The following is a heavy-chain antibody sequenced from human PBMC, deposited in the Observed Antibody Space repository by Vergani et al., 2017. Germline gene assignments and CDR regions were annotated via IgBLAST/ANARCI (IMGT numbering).Heavy chain of an antibody. J-gene: IGHJ1*01. CDR1: GYSISSGYY. CDR3: ARDGIHDLGVREYFEH. CDR2: IYNSGST. V-gene: IGHV4-38-2*02. D-gene: IGHD5-18*01. Sequence: QMQLQESGPGLVKPSETLSLTCTVSGYSISSGYYWGWIRQPPGKGLEWIGSIYNSGSTYHNPSLKSRVTISVDTSKNQFTLKLSSVTAADTALYYCARDGIHDLGVREYFEHWGQGTLVTVSS.